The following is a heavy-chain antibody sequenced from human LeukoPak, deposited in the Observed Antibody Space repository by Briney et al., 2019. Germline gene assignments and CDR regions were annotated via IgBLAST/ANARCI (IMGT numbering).Heavy chain of an antibody. CDR1: GYTFTDYY. J-gene: IGHJ4*02. V-gene: IGHV1-2*02. CDR3: ARETDRSSWNY. Sequence: ASVTVSFKASGYTFTDYYMHWVRQAPGQGLEWMGWINPNSGGTKYAQKFQGRVTMTRDTSISTAYMELSRLRSDDTAVYYCARETDRSSWNYWGQGTLVTVSS. CDR2: INPNSGGT. D-gene: IGHD6-13*01.